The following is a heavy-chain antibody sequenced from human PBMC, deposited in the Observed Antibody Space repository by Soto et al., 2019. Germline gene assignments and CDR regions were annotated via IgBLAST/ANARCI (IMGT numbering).Heavy chain of an antibody. J-gene: IGHJ4*02. V-gene: IGHV3-11*03. Sequence: PGGPLRLSCAASGFTFSDYYMSWIRQAPGKGLEWVSYISSSSSYTNYADSVKGRFTISRDNAKNSLYLQMNSLGPDDTATYYCASTNLGGFPLAPIWGQGTLVTVS. CDR1: GFTFSDYY. CDR2: ISSSSSYT. CDR3: ASTNLGGFPLAPI. D-gene: IGHD2-15*01.